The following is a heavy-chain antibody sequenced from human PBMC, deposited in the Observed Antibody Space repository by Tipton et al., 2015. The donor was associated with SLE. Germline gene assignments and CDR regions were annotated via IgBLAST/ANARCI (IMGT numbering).Heavy chain of an antibody. V-gene: IGHV4-59*01. CDR3: ARAGADSTVFYYLYIDV. CDR2: IYYRGTI. Sequence: TLSLTCTVSGGSINNYFWSWIRQPPGQGLEWIGHIYYRGTISYNPSLKTRVTISLVASKKQLALRLSSVTAACTAVCYCARAGADSTVFYYLYIDVCGEGTTVTVSS. D-gene: IGHD1-26*01. J-gene: IGHJ6*03. CDR1: GGSINNYF.